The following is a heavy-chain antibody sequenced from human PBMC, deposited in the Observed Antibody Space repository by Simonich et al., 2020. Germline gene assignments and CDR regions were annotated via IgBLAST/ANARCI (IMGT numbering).Heavy chain of an antibody. CDR1: GFTFSSDA. CDR3: AKDLGERITMIVVVIDAFDI. V-gene: IGHV3-23*01. Sequence: GGGLVQPGGSLRLSCAASGFTFSSDAMSWVRQAPGKGLEWVSAISGSGGSTYDADSVKGRFTISRDNSKNTLYLQMNSLRAEDTAVYYCAKDLGERITMIVVVIDAFDIWGQGTMVTVSS. J-gene: IGHJ3*02. CDR2: ISGSGGST. D-gene: IGHD3-22*01.